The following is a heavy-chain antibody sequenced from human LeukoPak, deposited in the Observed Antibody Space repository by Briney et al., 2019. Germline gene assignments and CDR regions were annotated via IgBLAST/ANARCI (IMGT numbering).Heavy chain of an antibody. J-gene: IGHJ4*02. D-gene: IGHD3-10*01. V-gene: IGHV3-21*01. CDR1: EFTVSSNY. CDR3: ARGGSGNYDY. Sequence: GGSLRLSCAASEFTVSSNYMSWVRQAPGKGLEWVSSISSGSGSIYYADSVKGRFTISRDNAKNSLYLQMNSLRAEDTAVYYCARGGSGNYDYWGQGTLVTVSS. CDR2: ISSGSGSI.